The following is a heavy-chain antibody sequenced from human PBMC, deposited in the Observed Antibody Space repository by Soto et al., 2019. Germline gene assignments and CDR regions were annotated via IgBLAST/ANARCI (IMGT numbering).Heavy chain of an antibody. CDR1: GFTFSSYA. D-gene: IGHD4-17*01. CDR2: ISSNGGST. Sequence: PGGSLRLSCSASGFTFSSYAMHWVRQAPGKGLEYVSAISSNGGSTYYADSVKGRFTISRDNSKNTLYLQMSSLRAEDTAVYYCVKDLYGGRDAYYSGMDVWGQGTTVTVSS. CDR3: VKDLYGGRDAYYSGMDV. J-gene: IGHJ6*02. V-gene: IGHV3-64D*08.